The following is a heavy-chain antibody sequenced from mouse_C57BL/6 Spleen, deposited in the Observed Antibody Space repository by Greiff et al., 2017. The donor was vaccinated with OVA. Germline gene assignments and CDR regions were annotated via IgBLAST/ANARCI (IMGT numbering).Heavy chain of an antibody. D-gene: IGHD2-4*01. J-gene: IGHJ3*01. CDR1: GYSITSGYY. V-gene: IGHV3-6*01. CDR3: AREGYYDSAWFAY. Sequence: ESGPGLVKPSQSLSLTCSVTGYSITSGYYWNWIRQFPGNKLEWMGYISYDGSNNYNPSLKNRISITRDTSKNQFFLKLNSVTTEDTATYYCAREGYYDSAWFAYWGQGTLVTVSA. CDR2: ISYDGSN.